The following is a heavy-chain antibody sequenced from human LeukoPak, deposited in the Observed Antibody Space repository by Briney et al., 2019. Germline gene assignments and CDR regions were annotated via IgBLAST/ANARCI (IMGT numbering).Heavy chain of an antibody. Sequence: GESLKISCKGSGYSFTSYWIGWVRQMPGKGLEWMGIIYPGDSDTRYSPSFQGQVTISADKSISTAYLQWSSLKASDTAMYYCARTYYDFWNGYYYYMDVWGKGTTVTVSS. CDR3: ARTYYDFWNGYYYYMDV. CDR2: IYPGDSDT. J-gene: IGHJ6*03. V-gene: IGHV5-51*01. CDR1: GYSFTSYW. D-gene: IGHD3-3*01.